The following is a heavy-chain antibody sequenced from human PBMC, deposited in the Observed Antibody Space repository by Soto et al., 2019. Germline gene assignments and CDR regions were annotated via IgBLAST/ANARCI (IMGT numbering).Heavy chain of an antibody. CDR3: AQDLTTLDSFAGFTRETYYFDY. Sequence: EVQLLAAGGGVVQPGGSLRLSCAASGFTFSSYAMSWVRQAPXXXXXXXXXISXSGGSIDYADSVKGRFTISRDNSKNPLYLQMNSLRAEDTAXYYFAQDLTTLDSFAGFTRETYYFDYWGQGTLVTGSS. D-gene: IGHD3-9*01. J-gene: IGHJ4*02. CDR1: GFTFSSYA. V-gene: IGHV3-23*01. CDR2: ISXSGGSI.